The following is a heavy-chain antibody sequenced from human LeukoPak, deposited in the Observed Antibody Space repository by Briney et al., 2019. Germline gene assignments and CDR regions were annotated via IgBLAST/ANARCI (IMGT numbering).Heavy chain of an antibody. D-gene: IGHD2-15*01. J-gene: IGHJ4*02. CDR2: IIPIFGTA. CDR3: ARDCSGGSCYFDY. V-gene: IGHV1-69*13. CDR1: GGTFSSYA. Sequence: ASVKVSCKASGGTFSSYAISWVRQAPGQGLEWMGGIIPIFGTANYAQKCQGRVTITADESTSTAYMELSSLRSEDTAVYYCARDCSGGSCYFDYWGQGTLVTVSS.